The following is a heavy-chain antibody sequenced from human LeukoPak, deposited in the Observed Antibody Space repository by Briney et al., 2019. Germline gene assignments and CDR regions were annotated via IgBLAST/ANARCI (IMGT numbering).Heavy chain of an antibody. D-gene: IGHD3-10*01. J-gene: IGHJ4*02. CDR3: ARGGDSFGSGSFHLGFYYFDY. CDR2: INPNSGGT. Sequence: ASVKVSFTASGYTFTSYGISWVRQAPGQGLEWMGWINPNSGGTNYAQKFQGRVTMTRDTSISTAYMELSRLRSDDTAVYYCARGGDSFGSGSFHLGFYYFDYWGQGTLVTVSS. CDR1: GYTFTSYG. V-gene: IGHV1-2*02.